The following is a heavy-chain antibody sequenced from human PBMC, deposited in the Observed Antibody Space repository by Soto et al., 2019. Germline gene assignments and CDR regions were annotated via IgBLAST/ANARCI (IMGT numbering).Heavy chain of an antibody. D-gene: IGHD6-13*01. CDR3: ARGRQSGSWSPFDF. CDR1: GFPFSVYW. J-gene: IGHJ4*02. V-gene: IGHV3-7*05. CDR2: IKEDGTER. Sequence: GGSLRLSCAASGFPFSVYWMGWVRQTPGKGLEWVACIKEDGTERYYVDSVSGRFTVSRDNADSFLYLQMDGLSVADTAVYFCARGRQSGSWSPFDFWGQGTLVTVSS.